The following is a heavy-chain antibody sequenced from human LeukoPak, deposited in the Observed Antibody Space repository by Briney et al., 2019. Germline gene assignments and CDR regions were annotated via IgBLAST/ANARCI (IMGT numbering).Heavy chain of an antibody. Sequence: GGSLRLSCAASGFTFRRYGMSWVRQAPGKGLEWVAFIRYDGSNKYYADSVKGRFTISRDNAKNTLYLQMNSLRAEDTAVYYCAKDISWFGGQGYYYYMDVWGKGATVTMSS. CDR1: GFTFRRYG. CDR3: AKDISWFGGQGYYYYMDV. J-gene: IGHJ6*03. D-gene: IGHD3-10*01. V-gene: IGHV3-30*02. CDR2: IRYDGSNK.